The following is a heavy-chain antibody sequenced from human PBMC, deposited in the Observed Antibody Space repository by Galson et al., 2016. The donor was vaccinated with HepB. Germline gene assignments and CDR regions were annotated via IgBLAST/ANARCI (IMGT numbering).Heavy chain of an antibody. V-gene: IGHV4-39*01. Sequence: SETLSLTCIVSGGSISRDYYWGWIRQPPGRGLEWIGSIYSNEDTYYNPSVKSRVTISVDTSKNQFSLRLNSVTAADTGVYYCATGIVVAGKYYYYYMDVWAKGPRSPSP. CDR3: ATGIVVAGKYYYYYMDV. CDR1: GGSISRDYY. CDR2: IYSNEDT. J-gene: IGHJ6*03. D-gene: IGHD6-19*01.